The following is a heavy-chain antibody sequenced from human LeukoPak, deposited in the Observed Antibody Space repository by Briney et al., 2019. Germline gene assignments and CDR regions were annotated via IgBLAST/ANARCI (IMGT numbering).Heavy chain of an antibody. J-gene: IGHJ3*02. CDR3: ARDWVAGVPFDAFDI. CDR2: IKEDGSEK. D-gene: IGHD3-10*01. Sequence: GGSLRLSCTASGFTLSSYWMSWVRQAPGKGLEWVANIKEDGSEKYYVDSVKGRFTISRDNAQNSVYLHMNSLTAEDTALYYCARDWVAGVPFDAFDIWGQGTMVSVSS. V-gene: IGHV3-7*03. CDR1: GFTLSSYW.